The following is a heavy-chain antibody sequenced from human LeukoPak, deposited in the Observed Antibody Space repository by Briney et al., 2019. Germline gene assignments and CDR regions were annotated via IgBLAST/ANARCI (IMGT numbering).Heavy chain of an antibody. V-gene: IGHV4-34*01. Sequence: KPSETLSLTCAVYGGSFSGYYWSWIRQPPGKGLEWIGEINHSGSTNYNPSLKSRVTISVDTSKKQFSLKLSSVTAADTAVYYCARGLVILRYFDWLSPQPYGMDVWGQGTTVTVSS. J-gene: IGHJ6*02. CDR1: GGSFSGYY. D-gene: IGHD3-9*01. CDR3: ARGLVILRYFDWLSPQPYGMDV. CDR2: INHSGST.